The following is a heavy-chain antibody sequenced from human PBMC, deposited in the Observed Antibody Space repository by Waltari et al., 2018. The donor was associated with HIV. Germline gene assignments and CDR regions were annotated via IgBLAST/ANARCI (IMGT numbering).Heavy chain of an antibody. Sequence: VQLVECGGGLVKTGGSLRLACAGSGFSFGYYTRNWVRQAPGKGLEWVSSISRESRYIYYADSVKGRLTISMDNARNSLFLQMNSLRADDTAVYYCVRGGEGTYGDYWGQGTLVTVSS. CDR3: VRGGEGTYGDY. CDR2: ISRESRYI. V-gene: IGHV3-21*01. J-gene: IGHJ4*02. D-gene: IGHD3-16*01. CDR1: GFSFGYYT.